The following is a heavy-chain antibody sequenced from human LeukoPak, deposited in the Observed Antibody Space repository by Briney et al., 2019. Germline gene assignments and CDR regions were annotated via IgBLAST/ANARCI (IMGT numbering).Heavy chain of an antibody. CDR1: GFTFSSYW. CDR3: ARENSRNFFYYGMDV. CDR2: IKQDGSEK. Sequence: GGSLRLSCAASGFTFSSYWMTWVRQAPGKGLEWVANIKQDGSEKYYVDSVKGRFTISRDNAKNSLYLQMNSLRAEDTAVYYCARENSRNFFYYGMDVWGQGTTVTVSS. J-gene: IGHJ6*02. V-gene: IGHV3-7*03.